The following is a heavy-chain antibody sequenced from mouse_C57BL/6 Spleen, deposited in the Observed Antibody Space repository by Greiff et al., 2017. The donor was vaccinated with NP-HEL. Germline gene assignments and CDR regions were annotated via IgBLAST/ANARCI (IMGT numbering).Heavy chain of an antibody. CDR1: GYTFTDYY. V-gene: IGHV1-26*01. J-gene: IGHJ4*01. CDR3: ARNYDYDENYAMDY. CDR2: INPNNGGT. D-gene: IGHD2-4*01. Sequence: EVQLQQSGPELVKPGASVKISCKASGYTFTDYYMNWVKQSHGKSLEWIGDINPNNGGTSYNQKFKGKATLTVDKSSSTAYMELRSLTSEDSAVYYCARNYDYDENYAMDYWGQGTSVTVSS.